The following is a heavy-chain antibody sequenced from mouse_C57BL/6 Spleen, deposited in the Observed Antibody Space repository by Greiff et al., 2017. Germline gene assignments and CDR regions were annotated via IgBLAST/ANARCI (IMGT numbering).Heavy chain of an antibody. CDR1: GYTFTDHT. V-gene: IGHV1-78*01. CDR2: IYPRDGST. J-gene: IGHJ3*01. CDR3: AKERGTLGRGFAY. Sequence: VQLQESDAELVKPGASVKISCKVSGYTFTDHTIHWMKQRPEQGLEWIGYIYPRDGSTKYNEKFKGKATLTADKSSSTAYMQLNSLTSEDSAVYFCAKERGTLGRGFAYWGQGTLVTVSA. D-gene: IGHD4-1*01.